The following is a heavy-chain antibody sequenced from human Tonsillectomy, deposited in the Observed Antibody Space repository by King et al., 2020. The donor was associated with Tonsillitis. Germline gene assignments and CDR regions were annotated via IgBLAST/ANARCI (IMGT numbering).Heavy chain of an antibody. J-gene: IGHJ5*02. CDR3: AKLGEPGHGSWYWFDP. D-gene: IGHD6-13*01. CDR1: GFTFDDYA. V-gene: IGHV3-9*01. Sequence: VQLVESGGGLVQPGRSLRLSCAASGFTFDDYAMHWVRQAPGKGLEWVSGISWNSGSIGYADSVKGRFTISRDNAKNSLYLQMNSLRAEDTALYYCAKLGEPGHGSWYWFDPWGQGTLVTVSS. CDR2: ISWNSGSI.